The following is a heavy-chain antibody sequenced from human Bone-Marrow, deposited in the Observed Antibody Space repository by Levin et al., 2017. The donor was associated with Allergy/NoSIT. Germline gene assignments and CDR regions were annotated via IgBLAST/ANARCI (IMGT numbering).Heavy chain of an antibody. CDR2: ISSSGAIT. V-gene: IGHV3-23*01. J-gene: IGHJ5*02. CDR1: GYKFSTYG. CDR3: AKDRTMVRGVPGS. Sequence: GGSLRLSCATSGYKFSTYGMSWVRQAPGKGLEWVSGISSSGAITFYADSVKGRFSISRDNSQDTLYLQMNSLRIEDTAVYYCAKDRTMVRGVPGSWGQGTRVTVSS. D-gene: IGHD3-10*01.